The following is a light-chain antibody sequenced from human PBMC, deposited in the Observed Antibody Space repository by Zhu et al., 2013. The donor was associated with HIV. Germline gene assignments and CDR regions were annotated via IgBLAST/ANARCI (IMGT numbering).Light chain of an antibody. CDR2: WAS. Sequence: DIVMTQSPDSLAVSLGERATINCKSSQSVLYSSNNKNYLSWYQQRPGQPPKLLFYWASTRQSGVPDRFSGSGSGTDFTLTISSLQAEDVAVYYCQQYYSAPYTFGQGTNLEIK. J-gene: IGKJ2*01. CDR3: QQYYSAPYT. V-gene: IGKV4-1*01. CDR1: QSVLYSSNNKNY.